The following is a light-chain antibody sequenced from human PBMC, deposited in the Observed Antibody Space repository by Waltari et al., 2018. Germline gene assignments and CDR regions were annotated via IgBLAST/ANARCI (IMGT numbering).Light chain of an antibody. V-gene: IGLV2-14*03. Sequence: QSALTQLASVSGSPGQSITISCTGTSTDVGSYNSVLWYQDLPGQDTHVMIYDVSDRPSGVSARFSGSKSGNTASLTISWLQTEDGARYYCTSQSTNNFVLFGGGTKVTVL. CDR1: STDVGSYNS. CDR2: DVS. CDR3: TSQSTNNFVL. J-gene: IGLJ3*02.